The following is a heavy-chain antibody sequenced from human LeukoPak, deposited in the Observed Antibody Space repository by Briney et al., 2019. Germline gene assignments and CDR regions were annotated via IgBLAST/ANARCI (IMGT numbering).Heavy chain of an antibody. CDR3: ARGREMATLLRGYYFDY. CDR1: GFTVSSNY. Sequence: PGGSLRLSCAASGFTVSSNYMSWVRQAPGKGLEWVSVIYSGGSTYYADSVKGRFTISRDNSKNTLYLQMNSLRAEDTAVYYCARGREMATLLRGYYFDYWGQGTLVTVSS. J-gene: IGHJ4*02. CDR2: IYSGGST. V-gene: IGHV3-53*01. D-gene: IGHD5-24*01.